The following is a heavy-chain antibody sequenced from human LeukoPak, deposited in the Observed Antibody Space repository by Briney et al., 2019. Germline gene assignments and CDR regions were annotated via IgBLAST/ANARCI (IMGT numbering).Heavy chain of an antibody. CDR1: GFTFSLYG. CDR2: IRYDGTNK. CDR3: VRDWSL. V-gene: IGHV3-30*02. Sequence: GGSLRLSCAASGFTFSLYGVHWVRQAPGKGLEWVAFIRYDGTNKYYADSVKGRFTISRDSSKNTLYLQMNSLRAEDTAAYYCVRDWSLWGQGTLVSVSS. J-gene: IGHJ4*02.